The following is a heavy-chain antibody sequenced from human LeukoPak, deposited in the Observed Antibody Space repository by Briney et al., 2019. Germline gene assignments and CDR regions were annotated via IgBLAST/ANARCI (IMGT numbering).Heavy chain of an antibody. CDR1: GFTFSGYA. CDR3: AKTSGYSYYCGLDV. V-gene: IGHV3-23*01. CDR2: ISDGGVGT. J-gene: IGHJ6*02. Sequence: GGSLRLSCAASGFTFSGYAMSWVRQAPGKGLEWVSAISDGGVGTYYADSVKGRFTISRDNSKSTLYLQMNSLRAEDTAVYYCAKTSGYSYYCGLDVWDQGTTVTVSS.